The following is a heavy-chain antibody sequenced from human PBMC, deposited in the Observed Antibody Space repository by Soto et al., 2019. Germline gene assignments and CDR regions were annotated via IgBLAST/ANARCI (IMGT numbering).Heavy chain of an antibody. CDR3: ATYVNSAMAFDY. CDR1: GYPFTHYY. V-gene: IGHV1-46*01. D-gene: IGHD5-18*01. J-gene: IGHJ4*02. CDR2: INPNGGIT. Sequence: GXSVKGSCNASGYPFTHYYIHWGRQAPGQGLEWMGIINPNGGITTYAQKFRAGFSMTRDTSTSTVYLELSSLRSEDSAVYYCATYVNSAMAFDYWGQGTLVTVSS.